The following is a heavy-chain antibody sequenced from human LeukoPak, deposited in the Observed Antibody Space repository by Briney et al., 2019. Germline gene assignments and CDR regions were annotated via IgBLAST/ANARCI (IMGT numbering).Heavy chain of an antibody. CDR1: GGSFSGYY. D-gene: IGHD6-13*01. CDR3: ARETAAAGSFIAINDY. V-gene: IGHV4-34*01. Sequence: PSETLSLTCAVYGGSFSGYYWSWIRQPPGKGLEWIGEINDSESTNYNPSLKSRVTISVDTSKNQFSLKLTSVTAADTAMYYCARETAAAGSFIAINDYWGQGTLVIVSS. CDR2: INDSEST. J-gene: IGHJ4*02.